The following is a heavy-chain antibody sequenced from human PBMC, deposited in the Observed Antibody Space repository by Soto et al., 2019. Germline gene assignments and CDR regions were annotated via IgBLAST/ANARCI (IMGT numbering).Heavy chain of an antibody. CDR1: GFTFSNFE. Sequence: GGSLRLSCASSGFTFSNFEMNWVRQAPGKGLEWVSYISSGGNTMYYADSVKGRFTISRDNAKNSLYLEMNSLRAEDTAVYYCVREFVRDFHNWFDLWGQGTLVTVSS. CDR3: VREFVRDFHNWFDL. D-gene: IGHD2-21*02. V-gene: IGHV3-48*03. J-gene: IGHJ5*02. CDR2: ISSGGNTM.